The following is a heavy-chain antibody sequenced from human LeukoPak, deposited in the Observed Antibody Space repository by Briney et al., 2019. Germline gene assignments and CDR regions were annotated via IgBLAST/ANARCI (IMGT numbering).Heavy chain of an antibody. D-gene: IGHD3-10*01. Sequence: GGSLRLSCAASGFTFSQYWMSWVRQAPGKGLEWVANIKHDGSEKQDGSEKNYVDSVKGRFTISRDNAKNSLYLQMNSLRAEDTAVYYCARSGRGADSFYFYMDVWGKGTTVTVSS. CDR1: GFTFSQYW. CDR2: IKHDGSEKQDGSEK. J-gene: IGHJ6*03. V-gene: IGHV3-7*01. CDR3: ARSGRGADSFYFYMDV.